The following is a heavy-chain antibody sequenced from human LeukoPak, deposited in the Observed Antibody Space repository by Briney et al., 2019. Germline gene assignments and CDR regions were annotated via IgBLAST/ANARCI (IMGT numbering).Heavy chain of an antibody. CDR1: GFTFSSYA. D-gene: IGHD6-13*01. CDR2: ISDSGGST. Sequence: GGSLRLSCAASGFTFSSYAMTWVRQAPGKGLEWVSTISDSGGSTYYADSVKGRFTISRDNAKNSLYLQMNSLRAEDTAVYYCARASYSSSFDYWGQGTLVTVSS. CDR3: ARASYSSSFDY. J-gene: IGHJ4*02. V-gene: IGHV3-23*01.